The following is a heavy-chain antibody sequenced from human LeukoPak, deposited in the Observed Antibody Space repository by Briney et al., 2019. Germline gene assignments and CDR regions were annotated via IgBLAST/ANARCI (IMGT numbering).Heavy chain of an antibody. CDR2: IKQDGSEK. V-gene: IGHV3-7*01. CDR3: ARNQGTYYDILTGYRRGYYFDY. CDR1: GFTFSSYW. Sequence: PGGSLRLSCAASGFTFSSYWMSWVRQAPGKGLEWVANIKQDGSEKYYVDSVKGRFTISRDNAKNSLYLQMNSLRAEDTAVYYCARNQGTYYDILTGYRRGYYFDYWGQGILVTVSS. J-gene: IGHJ4*02. D-gene: IGHD3-9*01.